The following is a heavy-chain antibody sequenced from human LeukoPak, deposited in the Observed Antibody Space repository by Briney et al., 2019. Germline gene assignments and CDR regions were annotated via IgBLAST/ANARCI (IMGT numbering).Heavy chain of an antibody. CDR3: ARGGSSWYAVWFDP. CDR2: LSGRSDTT. CDR1: GFTFSSYA. Sequence: GGSLRLSCAASGFTFSSYAMTWVRQAPGEELEWVSALSGRSDTTYYADSVKGRFTISRDNSKNTLYVQMNSLRAEDTAVYYCARGGSSWYAVWFDPWGQGTLVTVSS. V-gene: IGHV3-23*01. D-gene: IGHD6-13*01. J-gene: IGHJ5*02.